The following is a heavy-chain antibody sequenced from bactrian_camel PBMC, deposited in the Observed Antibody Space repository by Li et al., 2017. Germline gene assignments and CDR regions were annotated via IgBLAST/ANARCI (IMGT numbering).Heavy chain of an antibody. Sequence: QLVESGGGLVQPGGSLRLSCAASGYTYSGYSMGWFRQAPGEEREEVARISPAGGSTSYADSVKGRFTISRDNAKNTLYLQMNSLNPEDTAMYYCAAGERDYCRNYRGQGTQVTVS. CDR3: AAGERDYCRNY. CDR1: GYTYSGYS. D-gene: IGHD1*01. V-gene: IGHV3S28*01. CDR2: ISPAGGST. J-gene: IGHJ4*01.